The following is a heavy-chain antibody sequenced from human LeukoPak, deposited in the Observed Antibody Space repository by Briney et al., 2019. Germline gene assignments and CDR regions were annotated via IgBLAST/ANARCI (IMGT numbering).Heavy chain of an antibody. CDR3: ARGRSSDKEGTIDY. J-gene: IGHJ4*02. V-gene: IGHV3-21*01. D-gene: IGHD1-1*01. CDR1: GFTFSSYS. CDR2: ISSSSSYI. Sequence: GGSLRLSCAASGFTFSSYSMNWVRQAPGKGLEWVSSISSSSSYIYYADSVKGRFTISRDNAKNSLYLQMNSLRVEDTAIYYCARGRSSDKEGTIDYWGQGTLVTVSS.